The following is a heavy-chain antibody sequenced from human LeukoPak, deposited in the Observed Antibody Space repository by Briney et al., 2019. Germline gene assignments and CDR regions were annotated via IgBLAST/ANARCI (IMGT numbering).Heavy chain of an antibody. V-gene: IGHV3-74*01. CDR3: ARERLAATEYNWFDP. D-gene: IGHD2-15*01. CDR1: GFTFNSYW. J-gene: IGHJ5*02. Sequence: GGSLRLSCAASGFTFNSYWMHWVRQAPGKGLVWVSRINSDGSSTSYADSVKGRFTISRDNAKNTLYLQMNSLRAEDTAVYYCARERLAATEYNWFDPWGQGTLVTVSS. CDR2: INSDGSST.